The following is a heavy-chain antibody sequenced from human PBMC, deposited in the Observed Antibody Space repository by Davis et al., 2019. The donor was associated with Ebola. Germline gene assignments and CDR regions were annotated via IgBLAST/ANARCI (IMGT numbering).Heavy chain of an antibody. J-gene: IGHJ4*02. CDR2: IYYSGST. V-gene: IGHV4-59*01. D-gene: IGHD5-12*01. CDR1: GSSISSYY. Sequence: SETLSLTCTVSGSSISSYYWSWIRQPPGKGLEWIGYIYYSGSTNYNPSLKSRVTISVDTSKNQFSLKLSSVTAADTAVYYCARGIVATITDYWGQGTLVTVSS. CDR3: ARGIVATITDY.